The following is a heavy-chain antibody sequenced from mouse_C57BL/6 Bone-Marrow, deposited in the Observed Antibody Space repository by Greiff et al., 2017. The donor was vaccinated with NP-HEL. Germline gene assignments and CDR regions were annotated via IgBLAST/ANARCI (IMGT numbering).Heavy chain of an antibody. J-gene: IGHJ4*01. CDR2: SYWDDDK. D-gene: IGHD2-3*01. Sequence: QVTLKVCGPGILQSSQTLSLTCSFSGFSLSTSGMGVSWIRQPSGKGLEWLAHSYWDDDKRYNPSLQSRLTISKDTSRNQVFLKITSVDTADTATYYCARRWLLGAMDYWGQGTSVTVSS. CDR3: ARRWLLGAMDY. CDR1: GFSLSTSGMG. V-gene: IGHV8-12*01.